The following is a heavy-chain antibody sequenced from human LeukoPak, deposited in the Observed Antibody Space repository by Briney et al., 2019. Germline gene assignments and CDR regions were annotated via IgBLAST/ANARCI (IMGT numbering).Heavy chain of an antibody. CDR3: ARDRRYSSSLNWFDP. Sequence: GGSLRLSCAASGFTLSSYSMNWVRHAPGKGLEWVSYISSSSSTIYYADSVKGRFTISRDNAKNSLYLQMNSLRAEDTAVYYCARDRRYSSSLNWFDPWGQGTLVTVSS. V-gene: IGHV3-48*01. CDR1: GFTLSSYS. D-gene: IGHD6-13*01. J-gene: IGHJ5*02. CDR2: ISSSSSTI.